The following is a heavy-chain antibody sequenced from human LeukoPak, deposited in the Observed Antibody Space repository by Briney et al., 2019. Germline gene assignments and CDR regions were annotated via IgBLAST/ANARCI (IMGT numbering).Heavy chain of an antibody. D-gene: IGHD1-7*01. CDR2: IYYSGST. Sequence: SETLSLTCTVPGDSLSTYSCSWLRQPPGKGLEYIGYIYYSGSTNYNPSLKSRVTMSVDTSKNQFSLKLNSVTAADTAVYYCVGEKNYWGTPYWGQGTLVTVSS. CDR1: GDSLSTYS. V-gene: IGHV4-59*08. CDR3: VGEKNYWGTPY. J-gene: IGHJ4*02.